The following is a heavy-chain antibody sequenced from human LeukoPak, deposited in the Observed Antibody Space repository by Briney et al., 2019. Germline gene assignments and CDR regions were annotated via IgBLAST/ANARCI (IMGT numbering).Heavy chain of an antibody. CDR2: ISSSGTSM. CDR3: ARALGIVGG. D-gene: IGHD1-26*01. J-gene: IGHJ4*02. Sequence: GGSLRLSCAASGFTFSSYEMTWVRQAPGKGLEWVSYISSSGTSMYYADSVKGRFTISRDNAKNSLYLQMNSLRADDTAVYYCARALGIVGGWGQGTLVTVSS. V-gene: IGHV3-48*03. CDR1: GFTFSSYE.